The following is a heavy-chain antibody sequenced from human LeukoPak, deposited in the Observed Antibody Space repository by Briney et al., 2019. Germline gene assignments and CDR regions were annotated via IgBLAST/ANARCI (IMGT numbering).Heavy chain of an antibody. J-gene: IGHJ4*02. CDR1: GDSISSYY. CDR2: IYSSGST. D-gene: IGHD3-3*01. V-gene: IGHV4-4*07. CDR3: ATEESGY. Sequence: KPSETLSPTCTVSGDSISSYYCTWIRQPAGRGLEWIGRIYSSGSTSYNPSLKSRVTMSVDTSKNQFSLNLTSVTAADTAVYYCATEESGYWGQGTLVTVSS.